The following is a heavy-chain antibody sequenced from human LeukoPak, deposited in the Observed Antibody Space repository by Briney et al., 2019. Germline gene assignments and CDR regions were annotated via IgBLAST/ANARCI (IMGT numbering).Heavy chain of an antibody. J-gene: IGHJ4*02. CDR3: ARLDSSSWLDYFDY. CDR2: IIPIFGTA. CDR1: GGTFSSYA. Sequence: GASVKVSCKASGGTFSSYAISWVRQAPGQGLEWMGGIIPIFGTANYAQKFQGRVTITADESTSTAYMELSSLRSEDTAEYYCARLDSSSWLDYFDYWGQGTLVTVSS. V-gene: IGHV1-69*13. D-gene: IGHD6-13*01.